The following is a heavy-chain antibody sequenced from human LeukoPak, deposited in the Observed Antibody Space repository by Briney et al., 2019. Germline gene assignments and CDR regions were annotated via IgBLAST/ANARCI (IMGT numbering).Heavy chain of an antibody. D-gene: IGHD2-2*01. CDR2: INTDGSST. J-gene: IGHJ1*01. CDR3: ARGYCSSTSCYGEYFQH. Sequence: GGSLRLSCAASGFTFSSYWMHWVRQAPGKGLVWVSRINTDGSSTYYADSVKGRFTISRDNSKNTLYLQMNSLRAEDTAVYYCARGYCSSTSCYGEYFQHWGQGTLVTVSS. CDR1: GFTFSSYW. V-gene: IGHV3-74*01.